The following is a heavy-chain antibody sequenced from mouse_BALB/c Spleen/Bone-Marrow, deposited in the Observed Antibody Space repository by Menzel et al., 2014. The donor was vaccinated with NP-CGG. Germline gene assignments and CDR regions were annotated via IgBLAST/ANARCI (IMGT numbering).Heavy chain of an antibody. D-gene: IGHD2-4*01. V-gene: IGHV5-9-2*01. Sequence: EVKVEESGGGLVKSGGSLKLSCAASGFSFNSYGMSWVRQTPEKRLEWVATISGGGSYTFYPDSVKGRFTISRDNAKNNLYLQLSSPRSEDTALYYCARHAYYDQTEVSFVYWGQGTLVTVSA. J-gene: IGHJ3*01. CDR3: ARHAYYDQTEVSFVY. CDR1: GFSFNSYG. CDR2: ISGGGSYT.